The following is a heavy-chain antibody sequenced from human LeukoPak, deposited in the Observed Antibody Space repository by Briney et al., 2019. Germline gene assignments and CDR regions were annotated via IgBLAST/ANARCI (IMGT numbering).Heavy chain of an antibody. Sequence: GGSLRLSCAASGFTFSDYTMNWVRQAPGKGLEWLSSIGTAGNYIFYADSVQGRFTISRDNANDSLYLEMKSLRVEDTATYYCATNLCCASASCLWGQGTLVTVSS. J-gene: IGHJ4*02. CDR1: GFTFSDYT. V-gene: IGHV3-21*01. D-gene: IGHD2-2*01. CDR2: IGTAGNYI. CDR3: ATNLCCASASCL.